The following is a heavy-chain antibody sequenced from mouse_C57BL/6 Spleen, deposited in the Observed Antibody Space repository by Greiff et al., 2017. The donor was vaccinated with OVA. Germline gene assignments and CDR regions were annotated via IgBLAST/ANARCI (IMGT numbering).Heavy chain of an antibody. CDR2: ISDGGSYT. CDR1: GFTFSSYA. Sequence: EVNVVESGGGLVKPGGSLKLSCAASGFTFSSYAMSWVRQTPEKRLEWVATISDGGSYTYYPDNVKGRFTISRDNAKNNLYLQMSHLKSEDTAMYYCARDWDEDYWGQGTTLTVSS. D-gene: IGHD4-1*01. J-gene: IGHJ2*01. CDR3: ARDWDEDY. V-gene: IGHV5-4*01.